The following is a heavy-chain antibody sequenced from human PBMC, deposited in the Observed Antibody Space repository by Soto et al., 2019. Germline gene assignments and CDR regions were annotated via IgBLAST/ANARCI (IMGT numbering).Heavy chain of an antibody. J-gene: IGHJ5*02. CDR1: GYTFTSYG. CDR3: ARRIDYDFWRGYYTGRFWFDP. Sequence: ASVKVSCKASGYTFTSYGISWVRQAPGQGLEWMGWISAYNGNTNYAQKLQGRVTMTTDTSTSTAYMELRSLRSDDTAVYYCARRIDYDFWRGYYTGRFWFDPWGQGTLVTVSS. V-gene: IGHV1-18*01. CDR2: ISAYNGNT. D-gene: IGHD3-3*01.